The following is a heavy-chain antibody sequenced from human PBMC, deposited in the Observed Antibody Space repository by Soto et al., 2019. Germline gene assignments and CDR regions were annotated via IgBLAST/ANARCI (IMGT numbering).Heavy chain of an antibody. CDR2: ILPVFQTA. CDR1: GGLFSSYP. J-gene: IGHJ4*02. V-gene: IGHV1-69*01. Sequence: QEQLVQSGAEVKKPGSSVKVSCKASGGLFSSYPISWVRQVPGQGLEWMGGILPVFQTAYYTQRLQGRVTITADEATNTAYMELSSLRSEDTAIYYCARGGSGYTWFKEFWGQGTLVTVSS. D-gene: IGHD3-22*01. CDR3: ARGGSGYTWFKEF.